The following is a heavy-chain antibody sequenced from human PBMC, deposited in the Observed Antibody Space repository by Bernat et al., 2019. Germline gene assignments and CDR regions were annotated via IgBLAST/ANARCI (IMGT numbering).Heavy chain of an antibody. CDR3: ARAAYDILTNYFDY. J-gene: IGHJ4*02. Sequence: QVQLVESGGGVVQPGRSLRLSCAASGFTFSSYAMHWVRQAPGKGLEWVAVISYDGSNKYYADSVKGRFTISRDNSKNTLYLQMNSLRAEDTAVYYCARAAYDILTNYFDYWGQGTLVTVSS. CDR1: GFTFSSYA. D-gene: IGHD3-9*01. CDR2: ISYDGSNK. V-gene: IGHV3-30-3*01.